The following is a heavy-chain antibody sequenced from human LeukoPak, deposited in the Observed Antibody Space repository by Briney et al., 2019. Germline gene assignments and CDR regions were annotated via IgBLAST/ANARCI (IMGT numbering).Heavy chain of an antibody. CDR3: ARSDMVRGVIRIGY. V-gene: IGHV4-59*01. J-gene: IGHJ4*02. CDR2: IYYSGST. Sequence: PSETLSLTCTVSGGSISSYYWSWIRQPPGKGLEWIGYIYYSGSTNYNPSLKSRVTISVDTSKNQFSLKLSSVTAADTAVYYCARSDMVRGVIRIGYWGQGTLVTVSS. CDR1: GGSISSYY. D-gene: IGHD3-10*01.